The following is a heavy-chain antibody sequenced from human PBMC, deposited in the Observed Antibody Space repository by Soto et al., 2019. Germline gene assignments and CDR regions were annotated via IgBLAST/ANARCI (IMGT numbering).Heavy chain of an antibody. CDR1: GGSISSYY. J-gene: IGHJ4*02. CDR2: IYYSGRT. CDR3: ARQYSTSSKFDY. V-gene: IGHV4-59*08. Sequence: SETLSLTCTVSGGSISSYYWSWIRQPPGKGLEWIGYIYYSGRTNYNPSLKRRVTMSVDTSKNQFSLKLSSVTAADTAVYFCARQYSTSSKFDYWGQGTLVTVSS. D-gene: IGHD6-6*01.